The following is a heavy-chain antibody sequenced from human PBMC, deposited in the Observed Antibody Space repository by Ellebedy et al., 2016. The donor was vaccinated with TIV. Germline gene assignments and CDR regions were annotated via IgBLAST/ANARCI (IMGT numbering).Heavy chain of an antibody. Sequence: MPGGSLRLSCTVSGASIRGSTYFRAWIRQPPGKGLQWLGSVHYTGNTYYNPSFNSLLAMSVDTPENPISLNLASVTSADTAVFYCVRHSDPFASSWRGDWFAPWGQGTPVTVSS. CDR1: GASIRGSTYF. V-gene: IGHV4-39*01. J-gene: IGHJ5*02. CDR2: VHYTGNT. D-gene: IGHD6-13*01. CDR3: VRHSDPFASSWRGDWFAP.